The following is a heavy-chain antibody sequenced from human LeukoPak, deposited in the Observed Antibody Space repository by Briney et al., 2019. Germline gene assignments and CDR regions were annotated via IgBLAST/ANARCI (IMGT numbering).Heavy chain of an antibody. J-gene: IGHJ5*02. V-gene: IGHV3-15*07. Sequence: GGSLRLSCAASGFTFSNAWMNWVRQAPGKGLEWVGRIKSKTDGGTTDYAAPVKGRFTISRDDSKNTLYLQMNSLKTGDTAVYFCAKASVAVPQYCNSWGQGTLVTVSS. CDR2: IKSKTDGGTT. D-gene: IGHD2/OR15-2a*01. CDR3: AKASVAVPQYCNS. CDR1: GFTFSNAW.